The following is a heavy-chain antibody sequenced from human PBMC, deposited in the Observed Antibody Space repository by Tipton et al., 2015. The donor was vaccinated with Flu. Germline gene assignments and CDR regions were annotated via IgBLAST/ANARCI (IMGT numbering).Heavy chain of an antibody. CDR2: IRYDGTEN. CDR1: GFTFNTYG. CDR3: AAMGPPTGV. J-gene: IGHJ4*02. Sequence: SLRLSCEASGFTFNTYGLHWVRQAPGKGLEWVAYIRYDGTENNYADSVKGRFTISRDNSKNTLYLQMKSLRPEDTAVYYCAAMGPPTGVGGQGTLVTVSS. V-gene: IGHV3-30*02. D-gene: IGHD7-27*01.